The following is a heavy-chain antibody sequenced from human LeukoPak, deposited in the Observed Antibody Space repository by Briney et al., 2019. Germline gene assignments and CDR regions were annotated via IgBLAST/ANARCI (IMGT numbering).Heavy chain of an antibody. D-gene: IGHD3-10*01. Sequence: SETLSLTCTVSGASINTYYWSWIRQPPGKGLEWIGYIYYSGTTSYNPSLKTRVTISIDTSKNQFSLKLSSVTAADTAVYYCARVLRPMASQCYFDYWGQGTLVTVSS. V-gene: IGHV4-59*01. CDR2: IYYSGTT. CDR1: GASINTYY. J-gene: IGHJ4*02. CDR3: ARVLRPMASQCYFDY.